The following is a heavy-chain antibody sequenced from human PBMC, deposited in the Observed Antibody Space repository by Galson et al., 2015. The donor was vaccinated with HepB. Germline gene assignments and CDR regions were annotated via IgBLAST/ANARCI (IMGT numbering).Heavy chain of an antibody. D-gene: IGHD4/OR15-4a*01. CDR3: AKDDMESPYGGYALDV. V-gene: IGHV3-23*01. CDR2: ISGSGGST. J-gene: IGHJ3*01. CDR1: GFPFRSYG. Sequence: SLRLSCAASGFPFRSYGMTWVRQAPGKGLEWVSDISGSGGSTYYADSVKGRVTIARDNSKNTLYLQMNRLRVEDTAVYYCAKDDMESPYGGYALDVWGQGTMVTVSS.